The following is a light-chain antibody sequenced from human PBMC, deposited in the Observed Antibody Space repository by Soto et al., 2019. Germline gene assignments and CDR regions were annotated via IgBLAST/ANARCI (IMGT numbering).Light chain of an antibody. V-gene: IGKV3-15*01. Sequence: EVVMTQSPATLSVSPGERVTLSCRASQSVRSNLAWYQQKPGQSPRLLIYGASTRATGIPARFSGSGSGTEFTLTISSLEPEDFAVYYCQHRSNWPITFGQGTRLEIK. CDR1: QSVRSN. CDR2: GAS. J-gene: IGKJ5*01. CDR3: QHRSNWPIT.